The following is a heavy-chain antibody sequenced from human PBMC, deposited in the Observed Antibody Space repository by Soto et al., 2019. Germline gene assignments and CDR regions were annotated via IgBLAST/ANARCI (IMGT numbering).Heavy chain of an antibody. J-gene: IGHJ4*02. CDR1: GGSISSYY. Sequence: SETLSLTCTVSGGSISSYYWAWIRQPPGKGLEWIGYIYYSGSTDYNPSLKSRVTISVDTAKNHFSLKLSSVTAADTAVYYCARVDCTSTSCSAGYYFDYWGQGTLVTVSS. D-gene: IGHD2-2*01. V-gene: IGHV4-59*01. CDR3: ARVDCTSTSCSAGYYFDY. CDR2: IYYSGST.